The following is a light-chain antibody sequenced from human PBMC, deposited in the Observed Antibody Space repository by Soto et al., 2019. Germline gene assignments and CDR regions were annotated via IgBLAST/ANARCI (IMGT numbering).Light chain of an antibody. Sequence: QSALTQPASVSGSPGQSITISCTGSSSDIGRYNYVSWYQQLPGKAPKLMIYEVSNRPSGVSNRFSGSKSGNTASLSISGLQTEGEADYYCGSYTSATTWVFGGGTKLTVL. CDR2: EVS. CDR3: GSYTSATTWV. V-gene: IGLV2-14*03. CDR1: SSDIGRYNY. J-gene: IGLJ3*02.